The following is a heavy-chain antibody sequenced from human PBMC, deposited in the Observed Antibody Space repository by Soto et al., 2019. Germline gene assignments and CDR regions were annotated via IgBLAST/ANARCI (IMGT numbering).Heavy chain of an antibody. V-gene: IGHV3-23*01. CDR1: GFTFSSYA. Sequence: EVQLLESGGGLVQPGGSLRLSCAASGFTFSSYAMSWVRQAPGKGLEWVSAISGSGGSTYYADSVKGRFTISRDNSKNTLYLQMNSLRAEDMAVYYCAKEREDFWSGDYAGGYFDYWGQGTLVTVSS. J-gene: IGHJ4*02. CDR2: ISGSGGST. D-gene: IGHD3-3*01. CDR3: AKEREDFWSGDYAGGYFDY.